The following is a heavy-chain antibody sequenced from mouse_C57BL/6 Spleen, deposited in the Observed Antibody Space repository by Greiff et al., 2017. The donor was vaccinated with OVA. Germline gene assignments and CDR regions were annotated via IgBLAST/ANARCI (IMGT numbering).Heavy chain of an antibody. Sequence: VQLQQSGAELVRPGASVKLSCTASGFNIKDDYMHWVKQRPEQGLEWIGWIDPENGDTEYASKFQGKATITADTSSNTAYLQLSSLTSEDTAVYYCTNDYDGTWFAYWGQGTLVTVSA. CDR1: GFNIKDDY. D-gene: IGHD2-4*01. V-gene: IGHV14-4*01. CDR3: TNDYDGTWFAY. J-gene: IGHJ3*01. CDR2: IDPENGDT.